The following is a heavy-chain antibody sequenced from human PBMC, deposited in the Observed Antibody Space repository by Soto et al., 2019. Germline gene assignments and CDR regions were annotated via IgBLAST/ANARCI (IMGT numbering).Heavy chain of an antibody. V-gene: IGHV1-69*01. Sequence: QVQLVQSGAEVKKPGSPVKVSCKASGGTFSSYATSWVRQAPGQGLEWMGGIIPIFGTANYAQKFQGRVTITADESTSTAYMELSSLRSEDTAVYYCARATSGHIGTRFDYWGQGTLVTVSS. J-gene: IGHJ4*02. CDR2: IIPIFGTA. CDR3: ARATSGHIGTRFDY. D-gene: IGHD1-1*01. CDR1: GGTFSSYA.